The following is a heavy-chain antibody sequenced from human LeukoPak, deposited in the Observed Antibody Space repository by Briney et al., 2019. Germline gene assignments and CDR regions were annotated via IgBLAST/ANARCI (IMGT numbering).Heavy chain of an antibody. D-gene: IGHD3-22*01. CDR3: ARVDDSSGYYGAFDI. Sequence: SETLSLTCTVSGGSISSYYWSWIRQPPGKGLEWIGYIYYSGSTNYNPSLKSRVTISVDTSKNQFSLKLSPVTAADTAVYYCARVDDSSGYYGAFDIWGQGTMVTVSS. J-gene: IGHJ3*02. V-gene: IGHV4-59*01. CDR2: IYYSGST. CDR1: GGSISSYY.